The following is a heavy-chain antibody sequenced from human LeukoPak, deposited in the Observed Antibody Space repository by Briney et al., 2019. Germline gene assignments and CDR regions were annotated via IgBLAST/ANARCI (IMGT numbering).Heavy chain of an antibody. D-gene: IGHD6-13*01. CDR1: GGSISSSY. V-gene: IGHV4-59*01. CDR2: IYYSGST. CDR3: ARGMSIAAAGNYWYFDL. J-gene: IGHJ2*01. Sequence: KPSETLSLTCTVPGGSISSSYWSWIRQPPGKGLEWIGYIYYSGSTNYNPSLKSRVTISLDTSKNQFSLRLSSVTAADTAVYYCARGMSIAAAGNYWYFDLWGRGTLVTVSS.